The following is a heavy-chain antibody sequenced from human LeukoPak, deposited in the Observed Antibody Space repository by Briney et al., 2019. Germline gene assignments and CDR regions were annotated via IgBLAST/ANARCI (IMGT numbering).Heavy chain of an antibody. J-gene: IGHJ5*02. CDR3: ARNFDMKGFDP. D-gene: IGHD3-9*01. V-gene: IGHV1-2*02. Sequence: ASVKVSCTASGYTFSGYYMNWVRQAPGQGLEWMGWINSDSGFTKYAQKFQGRVTMTRDTSITTVYMDLTRLTSDDTAVYYCARNFDMKGFDPWGQGTLVTVSS. CDR1: GYTFSGYY. CDR2: INSDSGFT.